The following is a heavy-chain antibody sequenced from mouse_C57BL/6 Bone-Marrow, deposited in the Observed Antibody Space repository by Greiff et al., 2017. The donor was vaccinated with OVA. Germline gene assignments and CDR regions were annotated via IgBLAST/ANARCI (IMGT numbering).Heavy chain of an antibody. Sequence: EVQLQQSGPELVKPGASVKMSCKASGYTFTDYNMHWVKQSHGKSLEWIGYINPNNGGTSYNQKFKGKATLTVNKSYSTAYMELRSLTSEDSAVYYCIYGYDVYWYCDVWGTGTTVTVSS. CDR1: GYTFTDYN. CDR2: INPNNGGT. CDR3: IYGYDVYWYCDV. J-gene: IGHJ1*03. V-gene: IGHV1-22*01. D-gene: IGHD2-2*01.